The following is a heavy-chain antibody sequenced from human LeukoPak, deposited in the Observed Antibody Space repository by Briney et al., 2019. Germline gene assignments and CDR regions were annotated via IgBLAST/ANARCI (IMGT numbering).Heavy chain of an antibody. J-gene: IGHJ4*02. V-gene: IGHV1-46*01. D-gene: IGHD3-3*01. CDR3: ARLRVETAGYYDFWSGYWHTFAY. CDR2: INPSGGST. Sequence: ASVKVSCKASGYTFTSYYMHWVRQAPGQGLEWMGIINPSGGSTSYAQKFQGRVTMTRDTSTSTVYMELSSLRSEDTAVYYCARLRVETAGYYDFWSGYWHTFAYWGQGTLVTVSS. CDR1: GYTFTSYY.